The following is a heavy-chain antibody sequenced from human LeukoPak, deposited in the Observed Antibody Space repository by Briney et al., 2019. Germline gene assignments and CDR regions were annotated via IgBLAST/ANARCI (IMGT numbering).Heavy chain of an antibody. CDR2: IWYDGSNK. V-gene: IGHV3-33*08. CDR3: ARDDYDSSLY. D-gene: IGHD3-22*01. CDR1: GFTVSSNY. J-gene: IGHJ4*02. Sequence: GGSLRLSCAASGFTVSSNYMSWVRQAPGKGLEWVAVIWYDGSNKYYADSVKGRFTISRDNSKNTLYLQMNSLRAEDTAVYYCARDDYDSSLYWGQGTLVTVSS.